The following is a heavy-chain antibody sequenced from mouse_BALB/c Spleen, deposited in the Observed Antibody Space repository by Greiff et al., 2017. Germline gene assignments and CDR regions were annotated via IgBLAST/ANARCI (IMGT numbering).Heavy chain of an antibody. CDR3: ARQGLPSLVYYAMDY. J-gene: IGHJ4*01. CDR1: GFTFSSYT. D-gene: IGHD5-5*01. CDR2: ISNGGGST. Sequence: EVKLVESAGGLVQPGGSLKLSCAASGFTFSSYTMSWVRQTPEKRLEWVAYISNGGGSTYYPDTVKGRFTISRDNAKNTLYLQMSSLKSEDTAMYYCARQGLPSLVYYAMDYWGQGTSVTVSS. V-gene: IGHV5-12-2*01.